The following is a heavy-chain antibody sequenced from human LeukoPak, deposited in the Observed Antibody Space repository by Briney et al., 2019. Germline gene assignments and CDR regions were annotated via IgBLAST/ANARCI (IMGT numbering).Heavy chain of an antibody. CDR2: IYYSGST. J-gene: IGHJ4*02. CDR3: ATQRIAVAGRRFAY. V-gene: IGHV4-39*07. CDR1: GGSISSSSYY. Sequence: SETLSLTCTVSGGSISSSSYYWGWIRQPPGKGLEWIGSIYYSGSTYYNPSLESRVTISVDKSKNQFSLKLSSVTAADTAVYYCATQRIAVAGRRFAYWGRGPLVTVSS. D-gene: IGHD6-19*01.